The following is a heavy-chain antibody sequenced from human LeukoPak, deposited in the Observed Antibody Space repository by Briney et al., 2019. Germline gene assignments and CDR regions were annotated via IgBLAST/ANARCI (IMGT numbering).Heavy chain of an antibody. CDR2: IYHSGST. J-gene: IGHJ4*02. V-gene: IGHV4-4*02. CDR1: GGSISSSNW. CDR3: ARGERGTYGRSFDY. D-gene: IGHD3-10*01. Sequence: SSETLSLTCAVSGGSISSSNWWSWVRQPPGKGLEWIGEIYHSGSTNYNPSLKSRVTISVDKSKNQFSLKLSSVTAADTAVYYCARGERGTYGRSFDYWGQGTLLTVSS.